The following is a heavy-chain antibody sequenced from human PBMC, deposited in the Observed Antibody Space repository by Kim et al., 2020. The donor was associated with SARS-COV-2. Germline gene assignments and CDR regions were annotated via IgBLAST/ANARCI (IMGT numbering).Heavy chain of an antibody. D-gene: IGHD6-6*01. J-gene: IGHJ4*02. CDR3: AKGRVFIDC. CDR2: ITSGGTK. CDR1: EFTFSTFA. Sequence: GGSLRLACAASEFTFSTFAMRWVRQTPGQGLEWVSLITSGGTKDYADSVKGRLTISRDNTKNTLYLQMNSLRAEDTAVYYCAKGRVFIDCWGQGTLVTVSS. V-gene: IGHV3-23*01.